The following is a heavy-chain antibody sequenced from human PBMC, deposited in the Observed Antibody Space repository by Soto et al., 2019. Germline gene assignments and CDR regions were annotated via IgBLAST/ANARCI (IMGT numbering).Heavy chain of an antibody. D-gene: IGHD5-12*01. CDR2: IFSHGDT. Sequence: QLQLQESGPGLVKPSETLSLTCTVSGGSISSADSWGWVRQPPGKRLEWIGTIFSHGDTYSNPSLKSRLTISVDTSKNQFFLKLDSVTSADTAIYYCARHRRPSGFGLCWFDPWGQGTLVTVSS. CDR1: GGSISSADS. J-gene: IGHJ5*02. CDR3: ARHRRPSGFGLCWFDP. V-gene: IGHV4-39*01.